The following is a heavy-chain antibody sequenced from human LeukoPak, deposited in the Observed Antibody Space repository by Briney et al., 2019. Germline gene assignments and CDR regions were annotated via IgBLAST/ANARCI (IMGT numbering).Heavy chain of an antibody. V-gene: IGHV4-39*07. CDR3: ARGGTTVTNVGI. Sequence: PSETLSLTCTVSGGSISSSSYYWGWIRQPPGKGLEWIGSIYHSGSTYYNPSLKSRVTISVDTSKNQFSLKLSSVTAADTAVYYCARGGTTVTNVGIWGQGTLVTVSS. CDR1: GGSISSSSYY. CDR2: IYHSGST. J-gene: IGHJ4*02. D-gene: IGHD4-17*01.